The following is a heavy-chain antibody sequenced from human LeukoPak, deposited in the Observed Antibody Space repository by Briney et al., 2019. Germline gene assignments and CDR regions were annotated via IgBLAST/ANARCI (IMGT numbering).Heavy chain of an antibody. J-gene: IGHJ5*02. D-gene: IGHD3-10*01. CDR3: ARDRGMVRGVIHNWFDP. CDR2: INPNSGGT. V-gene: IGHV1-2*02. Sequence: ASVKVSCKASRYTFTRYYMHLVRQAPGPGLEGMGWINPNSGGTTYAQTFQGRVTMTRDTSLSTAYMELSRLRSDDTAVYYCARDRGMVRGVIHNWFDPWGQGTLVTVSS. CDR1: RYTFTRYY.